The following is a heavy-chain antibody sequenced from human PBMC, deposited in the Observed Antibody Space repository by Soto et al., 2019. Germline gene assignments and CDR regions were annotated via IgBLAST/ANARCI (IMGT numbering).Heavy chain of an antibody. J-gene: IGHJ4*02. CDR2: IYNSGST. Sequence: QVQLQESGPGLVKPSETLSVTCTVSGGSISSYYWSWIRQPPGKRLEWIGFIYNSGSTNYNPSLKSRVTISMDTSRNQFSLILSSVTAADTAMYYCARAPYGSGTKPFYFDYWGQLTIVTVSS. CDR1: GGSISSYY. CDR3: ARAPYGSGTKPFYFDY. D-gene: IGHD3-10*01. V-gene: IGHV4-59*01.